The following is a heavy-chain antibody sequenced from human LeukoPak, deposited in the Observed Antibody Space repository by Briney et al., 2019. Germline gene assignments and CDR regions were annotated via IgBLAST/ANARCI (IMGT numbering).Heavy chain of an antibody. Sequence: GGSLRLSCAASGFTFSSYAMHWVRQAPGKGLEWVAVISYDGSNKYYADSVKGRFTISRDNSKNTLYLQMNSLRAEDTAVYYCARASSGYDFDYWGQGTLVTVSS. V-gene: IGHV3-30-3*01. CDR3: ARASSGYDFDY. D-gene: IGHD5-12*01. J-gene: IGHJ4*02. CDR1: GFTFSSYA. CDR2: ISYDGSNK.